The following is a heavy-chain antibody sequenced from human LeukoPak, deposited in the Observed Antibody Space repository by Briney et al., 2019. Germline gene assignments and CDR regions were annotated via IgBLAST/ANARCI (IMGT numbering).Heavy chain of an antibody. CDR1: GGSISSGGYS. D-gene: IGHD1-14*01. CDR3: ATETTSPYYGMDV. V-gene: IGHV4-30-2*01. J-gene: IGHJ6*04. CDR2: IYHSGST. Sequence: SQTPSLTCAVSGGSISSGGYSWSWIRQPPGEGLEWIGYIYHSGSTYYNPSLKSRVTISVDRSKNQFSLKLSSVTAADTAVYYCATETTSPYYGMDVWGKGTTVTVSS.